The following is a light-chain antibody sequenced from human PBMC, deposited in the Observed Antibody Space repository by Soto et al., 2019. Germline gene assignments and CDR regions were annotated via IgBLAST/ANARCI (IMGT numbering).Light chain of an antibody. CDR1: QSVSNY. V-gene: IGKV3-11*01. CDR2: GAS. J-gene: IGKJ5*01. Sequence: EIVVTQSPPTLSQSAGERATXSCRASQSVSNYLAWYQQKPGHAPRLLIYGASSRATGIPARFSGSGSGTDFTLTISSLEPEDFAVYYCQQRSKSPITFGQRTRLDIK. CDR3: QQRSKSPIT.